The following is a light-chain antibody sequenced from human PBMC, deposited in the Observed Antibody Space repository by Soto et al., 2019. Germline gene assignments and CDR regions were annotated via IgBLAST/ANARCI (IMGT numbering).Light chain of an antibody. J-gene: IGKJ4*02. Sequence: DIQMTQSPSSLSASVGDRVTITCRASQSISSYLNWYQQKPGKAPKLLIYAASSLQSGVPSRFSGSGARTDFTLTISSLHPEDFATYYCQQSYSTPLTFGGGTKVEIK. CDR2: AAS. CDR1: QSISSY. V-gene: IGKV1-39*01. CDR3: QQSYSTPLT.